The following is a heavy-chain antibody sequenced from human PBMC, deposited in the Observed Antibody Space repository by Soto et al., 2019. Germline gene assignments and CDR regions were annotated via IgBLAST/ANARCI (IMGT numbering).Heavy chain of an antibody. CDR1: GYTFTSHD. CDR3: SSLSSMDV. V-gene: IGHV1-8*01. D-gene: IGHD6-6*01. Sequence: AASVKVSCKASGYTFTSHDIHWLRQASGQGLEWMGSINPYSGNTAFAPKFQDRIAMTRDTSITTAYMELNSLSSGDTAVYFCSSLSSMDVWGQGTTVTVS. CDR2: INPYSGNT. J-gene: IGHJ6*02.